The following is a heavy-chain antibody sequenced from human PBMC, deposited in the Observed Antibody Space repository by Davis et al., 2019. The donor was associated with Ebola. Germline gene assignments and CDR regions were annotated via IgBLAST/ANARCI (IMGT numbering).Heavy chain of an antibody. V-gene: IGHV5-51*01. D-gene: IGHD3-10*01. CDR3: ARPMVRGARDAFDI. CDR1: GYVFTEYW. CDR2: IYPGDSDT. Sequence: GESLKISCKGSGYVFTEYWIAWVRQMPGKGLEYMGIIYPGDSDTKYSLSFQGQVTISVDKSINIAYLQWSSLKAPDSAMYYCARPMVRGARDAFDIWGQGTMVTVSS. J-gene: IGHJ3*02.